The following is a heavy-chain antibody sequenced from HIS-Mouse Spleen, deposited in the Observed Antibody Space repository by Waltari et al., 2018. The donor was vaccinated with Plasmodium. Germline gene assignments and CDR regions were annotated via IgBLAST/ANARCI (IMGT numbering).Heavy chain of an antibody. CDR3: TTGLGAFDI. Sequence: EVQLVESGGGLVKTGGSLRLSCAASGFTFSNAWLSWVRQAPGKGLEWVGGIKSKTDGGTTDYAAHVKCRFTISRDDAKNTLYLQMNSLKTEDTAVYYCTTGLGAFDIWGQGTMVTVSS. V-gene: IGHV3-15*01. CDR2: IKSKTDGGTT. J-gene: IGHJ3*02. CDR1: GFTFSNAW.